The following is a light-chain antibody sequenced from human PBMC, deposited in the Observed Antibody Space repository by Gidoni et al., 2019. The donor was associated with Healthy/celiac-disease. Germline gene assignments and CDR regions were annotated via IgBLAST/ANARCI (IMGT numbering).Light chain of an antibody. J-gene: IGLJ2*01. V-gene: IGLV2-14*01. Sequence: QSALTQPASVSGPPGQPITISYTGTSSDVGGYNYVSWYQQHPGKAPKLMIYEVSNRPSGVSNRFSGSKSGNTASLTISGLQAEDEADYYCSSYTSSSTYVVFGGGTKLTVL. CDR3: SSYTSSSTYVV. CDR2: EVS. CDR1: SSDVGGYNY.